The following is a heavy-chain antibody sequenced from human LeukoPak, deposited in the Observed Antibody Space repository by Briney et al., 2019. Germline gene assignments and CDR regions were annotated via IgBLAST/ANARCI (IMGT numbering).Heavy chain of an antibody. CDR1: GYTFTGYY. CDR2: INPNSGGT. D-gene: IGHD3-9*01. CDR3: ARDPLGYDILTGQPNYYYYYMDV. V-gene: IGHV1-2*02. Sequence: ASVKVSCKASGYTFTGYYMHWVRQAPGQGLEWMGWINPNSGGTNYAQKFQGRVTMTTDTSTSTAYMELRSLRSDDTAVYYCARDPLGYDILTGQPNYYYYYMDVWGKGTTVTISS. J-gene: IGHJ6*03.